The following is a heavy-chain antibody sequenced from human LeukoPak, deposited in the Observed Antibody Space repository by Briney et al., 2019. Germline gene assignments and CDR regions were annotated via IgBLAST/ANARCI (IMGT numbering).Heavy chain of an antibody. D-gene: IGHD5-12*01. CDR1: GYTFTGYY. CDR2: INPNSGGT. J-gene: IGHJ3*02. V-gene: IGHV1-2*02. Sequence: ASVKVSCKASGYTFTGYYMHWVRQAPGQGLEWMGWINPNSGGTNYAQKCQGRVTMTRDTSISTAYMELSRLRSDDTAVYYCARLNSRGYSGYDAFDIWGQGTMVTVSS. CDR3: ARLNSRGYSGYDAFDI.